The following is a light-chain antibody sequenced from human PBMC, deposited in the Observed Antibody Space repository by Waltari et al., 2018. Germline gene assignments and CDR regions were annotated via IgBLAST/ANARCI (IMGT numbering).Light chain of an antibody. CDR1: SSDVGSYNR. CDR3: SSYTTASTYV. J-gene: IGLJ1*01. Sequence: QSALTQPPSVSGSPGQSVTISCTGTSSDVGSYNRVSWYQQPPGPVPNLIIYELTNRPSGVPHRFSVSKSGTTASLTISGLQAEDEADYYCSSYTTASTYVFGTGTTVTVL. CDR2: ELT. V-gene: IGLV2-18*02.